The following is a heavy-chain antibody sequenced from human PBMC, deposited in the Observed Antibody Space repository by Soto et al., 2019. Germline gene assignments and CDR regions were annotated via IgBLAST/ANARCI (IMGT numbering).Heavy chain of an antibody. CDR3: TIYDSSGARGCQH. V-gene: IGHV4-31*03. D-gene: IGHD3-22*01. Sequence: QVQLQESGPGLVKPSQTLSLTCTVSGGSISSGGYYWSWIRQHPGKGLEWIGYIYYSGSTYYNPSLKSRVTISVDTSKNQFSLKLSSVTAADTAVYYCTIYDSSGARGCQHWGQGTRVTVSS. J-gene: IGHJ1*01. CDR2: IYYSGST. CDR1: GGSISSGGYY.